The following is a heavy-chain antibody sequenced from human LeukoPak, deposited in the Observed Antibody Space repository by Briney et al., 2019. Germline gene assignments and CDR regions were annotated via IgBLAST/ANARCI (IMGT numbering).Heavy chain of an antibody. J-gene: IGHJ4*02. CDR3: AGGYSYGPVDY. V-gene: IGHV3-30-3*01. CDR1: GFTFSPHA. D-gene: IGHD5-18*01. CDR2: ISSDGSDK. Sequence: GRSLRLSCAASGFTFSPHAMHWVRQAPGKGLKWVAVISSDGSDKYYADSVKGRFTISRDNAKNSLYLQMNSLRAEDTAVYYCAGGYSYGPVDYWGQGTLVTVSS.